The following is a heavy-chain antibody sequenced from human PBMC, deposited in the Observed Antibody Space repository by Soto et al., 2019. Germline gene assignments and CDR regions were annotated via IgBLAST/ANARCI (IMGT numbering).Heavy chain of an antibody. J-gene: IGHJ4*02. CDR1: GGTFSSYA. CDR2: IIPIFGTA. CDR3: AREVRYCSGGSCYYYFDY. Sequence: SVKVSCKASGGTFSSYAISWVRQAPGQGLEWMGGIIPIFGTANYAQKFQGRVTITADKSTSTAYMELSSLRSEDTAVYYCAREVRYCSGGSCYYYFDYRGQGTLVTVSS. D-gene: IGHD2-15*01. V-gene: IGHV1-69*06.